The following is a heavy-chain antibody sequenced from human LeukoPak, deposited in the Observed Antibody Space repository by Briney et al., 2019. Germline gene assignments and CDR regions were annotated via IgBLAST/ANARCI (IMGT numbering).Heavy chain of an antibody. CDR3: ARGDSSSWGWFDP. CDR1: GYTFTGYY. CDR2: INPNSGGT. Sequence: GASVKVCCKASGYTFTGYYMHWVRQAPGQGLEWMGWINPNSGGTNYAQKFQGWVTMTRDTSISTAYMELSRLRSDDTAVYYCARGDSSSWGWFDPWGQGTLVTVYS. D-gene: IGHD6-13*01. J-gene: IGHJ5*02. V-gene: IGHV1-2*04.